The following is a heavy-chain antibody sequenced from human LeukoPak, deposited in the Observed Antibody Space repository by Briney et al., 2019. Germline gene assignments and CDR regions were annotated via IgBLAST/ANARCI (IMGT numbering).Heavy chain of an antibody. Sequence: PAHSLSLAWAVDGGSLTDHCRSCIRQSPGKGLEWIGDLFVGGTTNSNPSLRSQPPLSMDTSKNQFSLRLTSVTAADTAVYYCARGGRHCTTTTCRTNSYIHRLAELENPTGSTFADKSLDVWATGTTVIVSS. CDR3: ARGGRHCTTTTCRTNSYIHRLAELENPTGSTFADKSLDV. CDR2: LFVGGTT. V-gene: IGHV4-34*01. J-gene: IGHJ6*04. CDR1: GGSLTDHC. D-gene: IGHD2-2*01.